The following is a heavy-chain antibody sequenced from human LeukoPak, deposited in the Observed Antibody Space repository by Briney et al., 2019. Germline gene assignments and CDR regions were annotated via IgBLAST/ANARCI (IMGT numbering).Heavy chain of an antibody. J-gene: IGHJ5*02. CDR3: ARIVVVAAISWFDP. D-gene: IGHD2-15*01. V-gene: IGHV1-69*13. CDR1: GGTFSSYA. Sequence: EASVKVSCKASGGTFSSYAISWVRQAPGQGLEWMGGIIPIFGTANYAQKSQGRVTITVDESTSTAYMELSSLRSEDTAVYYCARIVVVAAISWFDPWGQGTLVTVSS. CDR2: IIPIFGTA.